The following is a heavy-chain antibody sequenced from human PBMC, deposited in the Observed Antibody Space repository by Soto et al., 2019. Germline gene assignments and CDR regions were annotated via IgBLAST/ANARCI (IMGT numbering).Heavy chain of an antibody. D-gene: IGHD1-7*01. V-gene: IGHV1-46*01. CDR1: GYAFINYF. CDR3: ARPLIGNTVDL. Sequence: ASVKFSCKASGYAFINYFIHWVRQAPGQRLEWIGIVEPSRGSADYAQKIQGRVTMTTDVSTRTVFMDLSSLTSEDTAVYYCARPLIGNTVDLWGQGTTVTVSS. CDR2: VEPSRGSA. J-gene: IGHJ3*01.